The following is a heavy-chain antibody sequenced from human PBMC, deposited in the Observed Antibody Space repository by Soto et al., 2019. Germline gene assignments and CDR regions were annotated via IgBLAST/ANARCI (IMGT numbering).Heavy chain of an antibody. V-gene: IGHV4-31*03. Sequence: PSETLSLTCTVSGGSISSGGYYWSWIRQHPGKGLEWIGYIYYSGSTYYNPSLKSRVTISVDTSKNQFSLKLSSVTAADTAVYYCARQSSTRRVGYSYGTKKPSYYYMDVWGKGTTVTVSS. CDR3: ARQSSTRRVGYSYGTKKPSYYYMDV. CDR2: IYYSGST. D-gene: IGHD5-18*01. CDR1: GGSISSGGYY. J-gene: IGHJ6*03.